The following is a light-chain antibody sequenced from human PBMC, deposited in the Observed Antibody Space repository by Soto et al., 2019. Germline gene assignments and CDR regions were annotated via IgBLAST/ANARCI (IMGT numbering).Light chain of an antibody. Sequence: QSVLTQPPSASGTPGQSITISCSGGSSNIGSNTVNWYQQIPGTAPKLLIYTNFRRPSGVPDQFSGSKSVTSASLAISGLQSEDEAHYYCATWDDTLNGWVFGGGTKLTVL. V-gene: IGLV1-44*01. J-gene: IGLJ3*02. CDR1: SSNIGSNT. CDR3: ATWDDTLNGWV. CDR2: TNF.